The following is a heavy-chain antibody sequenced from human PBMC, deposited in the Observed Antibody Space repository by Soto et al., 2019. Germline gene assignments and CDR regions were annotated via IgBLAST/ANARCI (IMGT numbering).Heavy chain of an antibody. CDR1: GGSISSGGYY. D-gene: IGHD2-21*02. CDR3: ARSTRGVVVTANREYNWFDP. J-gene: IGHJ5*02. V-gene: IGHV4-31*03. Sequence: PSETLSLTCTVSGGSISSGGYYWSWIRQHPGKGLEWIGYIYYSGSTYYNPSLKSRVTISVDTSKNQFSLKLSSVTAADTAVYYCARSTRGVVVTANREYNWFDPWGQGTLVTVSS. CDR2: IYYSGST.